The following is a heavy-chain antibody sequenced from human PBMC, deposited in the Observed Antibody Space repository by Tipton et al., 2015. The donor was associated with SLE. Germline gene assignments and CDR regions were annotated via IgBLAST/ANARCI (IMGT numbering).Heavy chain of an antibody. CDR1: GGSVSSGSYY. Sequence: TLSLTCTVSGGSVSSGSYYWSWIRQPPGNGLEWIGYIYYSGSTNYNPSLKSRVTISVDTSKNQFSLKLSSVTAADTAVYYCARDDGIVVDSAFDIWGQGTMVTVSS. CDR2: IYYSGST. J-gene: IGHJ3*02. CDR3: ARDDGIVVDSAFDI. V-gene: IGHV4-61*01. D-gene: IGHD3-22*01.